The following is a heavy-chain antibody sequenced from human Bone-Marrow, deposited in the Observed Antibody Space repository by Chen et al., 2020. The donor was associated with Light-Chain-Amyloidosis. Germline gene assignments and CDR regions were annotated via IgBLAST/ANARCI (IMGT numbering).Heavy chain of an antibody. D-gene: IGHD5-12*01. CDR2: ISGDASKT. CDR1: GFTFVDNA. V-gene: IGHV3-43*02. Sequence: EVHLVESGGGVVQPGGSLRLSGAASGFTFVDNAMHWVRKAPGRGLEWVSLISGDASKTYYADPVKGRFTISRDDSKNSLYLQMNSLRTEDTACYYCAKRSGYGDHWGQGTLVPVSS. J-gene: IGHJ5*02. CDR3: AKRSGYGDH.